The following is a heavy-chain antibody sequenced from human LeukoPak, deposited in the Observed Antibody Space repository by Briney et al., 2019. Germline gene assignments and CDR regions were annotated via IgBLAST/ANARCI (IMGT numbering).Heavy chain of an antibody. V-gene: IGHV4-34*01. J-gene: IGHJ4*02. CDR2: INHSGST. Sequence: SETLSLTCAVYGGSFSGYYWSWIRQPPGKGLEWIGEINHSGSTNYNPSLKSRVTISVDTSKNQFSLKLSSVTAADTAVYYCARGDGSGSYPYFDYWGRGTLVTVSS. CDR3: ARGDGSGSYPYFDY. CDR1: GGSFSGYY. D-gene: IGHD3-10*01.